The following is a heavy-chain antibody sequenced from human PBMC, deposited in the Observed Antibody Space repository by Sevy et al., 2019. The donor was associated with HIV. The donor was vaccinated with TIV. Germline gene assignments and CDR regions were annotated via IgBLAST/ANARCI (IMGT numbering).Heavy chain of an antibody. D-gene: IGHD2-2*01. CDR2: IYPGDSDI. V-gene: IGHV5-51*01. CDR1: GYSFTKYW. CDR3: ARQILGDSSTWYFLDGFDI. J-gene: IGHJ3*02. Sequence: GESLKISCKGSGYSFTKYWIGWVRQMPGKGLEWMGIIYPGDSDIRYSPSFPGQVTFSVDKSISTAYLQVSSLKASDTAMYYLARQILGDSSTWYFLDGFDIWGQGKMVTVSS.